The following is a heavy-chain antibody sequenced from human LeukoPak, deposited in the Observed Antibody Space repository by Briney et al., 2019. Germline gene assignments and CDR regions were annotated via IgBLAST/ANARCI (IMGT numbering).Heavy chain of an antibody. CDR3: ARDRSEYYYDSSGTWGWWFDP. V-gene: IGHV4-39*07. J-gene: IGHJ5*02. CDR2: VNYRGNT. Sequence: PSETLSLTCTVSGGSISSSSYFWGWIRQSPGNGLQWIGIVNYRGNTYYHESLRSRVTMSVDTSKNQFSLKLSSVTAADTAVYYCARDRSEYYYDSSGTWGWWFDPWGQGTLVTVSS. CDR1: GGSISSSSYF. D-gene: IGHD3-22*01.